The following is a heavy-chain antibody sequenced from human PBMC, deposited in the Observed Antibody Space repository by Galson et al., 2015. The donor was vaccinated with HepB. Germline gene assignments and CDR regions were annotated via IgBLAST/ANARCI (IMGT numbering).Heavy chain of an antibody. Sequence: SVKVSCKASGGTFSSYAISWVRQAPGQGLEWMGGIIPIFGTANYAQKFQGRVTITADESTSTAYMELSSLRSEDTAVYYCARDRGDGYNYFDYWGQGTLVTVSS. D-gene: IGHD5-24*01. CDR3: ARDRGDGYNYFDY. CDR1: GGTFSSYA. CDR2: IIPIFGTA. V-gene: IGHV1-69*13. J-gene: IGHJ4*02.